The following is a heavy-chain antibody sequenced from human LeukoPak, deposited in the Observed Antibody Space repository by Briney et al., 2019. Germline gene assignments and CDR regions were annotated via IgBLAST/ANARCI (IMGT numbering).Heavy chain of an antibody. CDR3: ARGYCSGGSCLDY. CDR2: ISSSSYI. J-gene: IGHJ4*02. Sequence: GGSLRLSCAASGFTLRSYSMNWARKAPGKGREWASSISSSSYIYYADSVKGRFTISRDNAKNSLYLQMNSLRAEDTAVYYCARGYCSGGSCLDYWGQGTLVTVSS. V-gene: IGHV3-21*01. D-gene: IGHD2-15*01. CDR1: GFTLRSYS.